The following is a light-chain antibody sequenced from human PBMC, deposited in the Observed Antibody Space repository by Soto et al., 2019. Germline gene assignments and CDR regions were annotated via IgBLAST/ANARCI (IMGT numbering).Light chain of an antibody. Sequence: QSALTQPASVSGSPGQSLTIFCTGTSRDVGVNNYVSWYQHHPGKAPKLIIHEISHRPSGVSDRFSGSKSGNTASLTISGLPAEDEAEYFCPSYISGTTVFGGGTKLTVL. V-gene: IGLV2-14*01. CDR1: SRDVGVNNY. J-gene: IGLJ2*01. CDR2: EIS. CDR3: PSYISGTTV.